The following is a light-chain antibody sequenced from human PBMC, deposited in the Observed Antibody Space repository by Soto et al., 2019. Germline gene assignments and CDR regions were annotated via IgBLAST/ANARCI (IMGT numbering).Light chain of an antibody. CDR2: ATS. J-gene: IGKJ4*01. V-gene: IGKV1D-12*01. Sequence: DIQMTQSPSFVSASVGDRVTITCRASQDLTGWLAWYQQKPGKAPKVLIYATSTLESGVPSRFSGSGSGTDFTLTISSLQPEDCATYFCRQAKTFPLTFGGGTKVDIK. CDR1: QDLTGW. CDR3: RQAKTFPLT.